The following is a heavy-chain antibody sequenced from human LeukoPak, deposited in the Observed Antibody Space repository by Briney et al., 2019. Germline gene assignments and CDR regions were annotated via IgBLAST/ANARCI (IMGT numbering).Heavy chain of an antibody. CDR2: IRSKDYGGTT. V-gene: IGHV3-49*04. Sequence: GGSLRLSCAASGFTFSTYSMNWVRQAPGKGLEWVGFIRSKDYGGTTEYAASVNGRFTISRDDSKSIAYLQMNSLKIEDTAVYYCTRDPETQLWLEGYWGQGTLVTVSS. D-gene: IGHD5-18*01. CDR1: GFTFSTYS. CDR3: TRDPETQLWLEGY. J-gene: IGHJ4*02.